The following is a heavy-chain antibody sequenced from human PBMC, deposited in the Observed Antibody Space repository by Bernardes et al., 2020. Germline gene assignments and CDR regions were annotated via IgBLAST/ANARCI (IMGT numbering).Heavy chain of an antibody. V-gene: IGHV3-53*01. CDR2: ITDGGSA. D-gene: IGHD6-19*01. CDR3: ARGMAGSRGPLGYYYMDV. Sequence: GGSLRLSCAVSGFTVSNNYINWVRQAPGKGLEWVSVITDGGSAYYADSVKGRFAISRDNSKNTVYLQMNSLRADDTAVYYCARGMAGSRGPLGYYYMDVWGKGTTVTVSS. CDR1: GFTVSNNY. J-gene: IGHJ6*03.